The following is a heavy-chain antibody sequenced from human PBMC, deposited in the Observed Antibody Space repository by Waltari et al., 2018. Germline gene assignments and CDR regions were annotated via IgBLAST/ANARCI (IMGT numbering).Heavy chain of an antibody. Sequence: QVQLQESGPGLVKPSETLSLTCTVSGGSISPYYWSWVRQPAEKGLEWIGRIYTSGSTNYNPPLKSRVTMSVDTSKNQFSLKLSSVTAADTAVYYCARDLVAAAGGYFDSWGQGTLVTVSS. CDR2: IYTSGST. V-gene: IGHV4-4*07. D-gene: IGHD6-13*01. CDR1: GGSISPYY. J-gene: IGHJ4*02. CDR3: ARDLVAAAGGYFDS.